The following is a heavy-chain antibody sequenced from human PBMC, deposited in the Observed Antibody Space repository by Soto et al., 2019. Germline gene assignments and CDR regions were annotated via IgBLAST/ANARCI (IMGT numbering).Heavy chain of an antibody. CDR3: ASQHSIGWYFQNFARGIWFDP. CDR2: IYYSGST. Sequence: SETLSLTCTVSGGSISSSSYYWGWIRQPPGKGLEWIGSIYYSGSTYYNPSLKSRVTISVDTPKNQFSLKLSSVTAADTAVYYCASQHSIGWYFQNFARGIWFDPWGQGTLVTVSS. D-gene: IGHD6-19*01. CDR1: GGSISSSSYY. V-gene: IGHV4-39*01. J-gene: IGHJ5*02.